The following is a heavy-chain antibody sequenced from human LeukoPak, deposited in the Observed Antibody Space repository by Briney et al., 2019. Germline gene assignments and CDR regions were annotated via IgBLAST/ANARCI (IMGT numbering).Heavy chain of an antibody. V-gene: IGHV3-7*01. J-gene: IGHJ4*02. Sequence: GGSLRLSCAASGFTFCRYWMNWVRQAPGKGLVWGANIKQDGSDKEYVDSVKGRFTISRDNGKNSLYLQMNSLRAEDSAVYYCAREASDYYDGSGGFDYWGQGTLVTVSS. D-gene: IGHD3-22*01. CDR3: AREASDYYDGSGGFDY. CDR1: GFTFCRYW. CDR2: IKQDGSDK.